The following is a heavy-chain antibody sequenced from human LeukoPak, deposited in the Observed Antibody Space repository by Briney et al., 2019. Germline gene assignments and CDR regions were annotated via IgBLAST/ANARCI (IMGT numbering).Heavy chain of an antibody. Sequence: SETLSLNCAVYGGSFSGYYWSWIRQPPGKGLEWIGEINHSGSTNYNPSLKSRVTISVDTSKNQFSLKLSSVTAADTAVYYCARHDDFWSGLDYWGQGTLVTVSS. J-gene: IGHJ4*02. D-gene: IGHD3-3*01. V-gene: IGHV4-34*01. CDR2: INHSGST. CDR3: ARHDDFWSGLDY. CDR1: GGSFSGYY.